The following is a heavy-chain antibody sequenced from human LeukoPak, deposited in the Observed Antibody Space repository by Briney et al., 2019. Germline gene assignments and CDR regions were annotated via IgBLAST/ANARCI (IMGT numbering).Heavy chain of an antibody. CDR1: GYSISSGYY. J-gene: IGHJ2*01. Sequence: SETLSLTCTVSGYSISSGYYWGWIRQPPGKGLEWIGNIYHGGSTYYNTSLKSRVTISMDTSKNQFSLKLSSVTAADTAVYYCASPDFDEMASHPYDLWGRGTLVTFSS. CDR2: IYHGGST. D-gene: IGHD5-24*01. CDR3: ASPDFDEMASHPYDL. V-gene: IGHV4-38-2*02.